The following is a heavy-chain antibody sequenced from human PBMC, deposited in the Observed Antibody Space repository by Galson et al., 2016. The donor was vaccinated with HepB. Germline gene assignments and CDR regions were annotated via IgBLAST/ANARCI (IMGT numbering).Heavy chain of an antibody. V-gene: IGHV1-24*01. J-gene: IGHJ4*02. Sequence: SVKVSCKVSGSTLTELSIHWVRQPPGKGLEWMGGFDPDESETIYAPNFQGRVTMTEDTSTDTAYLKLSSLRAEDTAVYYCATDRVAYYDDGGYYSLLDYWGQGTLVTVSS. CDR3: ATDRVAYYDDGGYYSLLDY. CDR1: GSTLTELS. D-gene: IGHD3-22*01. CDR2: FDPDESET.